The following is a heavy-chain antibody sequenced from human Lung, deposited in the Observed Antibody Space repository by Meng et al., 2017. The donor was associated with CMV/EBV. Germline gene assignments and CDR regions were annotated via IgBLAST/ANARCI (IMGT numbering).Heavy chain of an antibody. CDR3: ARDSVLMVRGVIIGYEIPNSYYYYGMDI. CDR1: GFTFSSYE. Sequence: GGSLRLXCAASGFTFSSYEMNWIRQAPGKGLEWVSYISSSGSTIYYADSVKGRFTISRDNAKNSLYLQMDSLRAEDTAVYYCARDSVLMVRGVIIGYEIPNSYYYYGMDIWXQGTXVTVSS. D-gene: IGHD3-10*01. CDR2: ISSSGSTI. J-gene: IGHJ6*02. V-gene: IGHV3-48*03.